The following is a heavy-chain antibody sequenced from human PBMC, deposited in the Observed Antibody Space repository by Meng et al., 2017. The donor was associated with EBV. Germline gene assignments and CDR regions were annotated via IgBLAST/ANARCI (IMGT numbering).Heavy chain of an antibody. Sequence: GQLVLSGSELKKPGASVKVSCKASGYTFTSYAMNWVRQAPGQGLEWMGWINTNTGNPTYAQGFTGRFVFSLDTSVSTAYLQISSLKAEDTVVYYCAREGVGYYDSSGLSSYFDYWGQGTLVTVSS. CDR3: AREGVGYYDSSGLSSYFDY. CDR2: INTNTGNP. J-gene: IGHJ4*02. V-gene: IGHV7-4-1*02. D-gene: IGHD3-22*01. CDR1: GYTFTSYA.